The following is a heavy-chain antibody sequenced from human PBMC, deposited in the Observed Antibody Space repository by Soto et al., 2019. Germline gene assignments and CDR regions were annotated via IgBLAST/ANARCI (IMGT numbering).Heavy chain of an antibody. V-gene: IGHV3-30-3*01. Sequence: VQLVESGGGVVQPGRSLRLSCAASGFTFSTYAIHWVRQAPGKGLEWVAVISYDGVYEHYADSVKGRFTISRDNSKKMLYLQMDSLRPEDTAVYYCARPRAIRFYYYAMDVWGQGTTVTVSS. CDR2: ISYDGVYE. D-gene: IGHD3-9*01. CDR1: GFTFSTYA. J-gene: IGHJ6*02. CDR3: ARPRAIRFYYYAMDV.